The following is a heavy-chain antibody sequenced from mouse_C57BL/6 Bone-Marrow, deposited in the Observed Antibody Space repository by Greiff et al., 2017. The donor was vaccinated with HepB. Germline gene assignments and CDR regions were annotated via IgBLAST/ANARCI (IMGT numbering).Heavy chain of an antibody. D-gene: IGHD1-2*01. CDR2: ISYDGSN. CDR1: GYSITSGYY. CDR3: ARTHYARAY. J-gene: IGHJ3*01. Sequence: EVQLQQSGPGLVKPSQSLSLTCSVTGYSITSGYYWNWIRQFPGNKLEWMGYISYDGSNNYNPSLKNRISITRDTSKNQFFLKLNSVTTEDTATYYCARTHYARAYWGQGTLVTVSA. V-gene: IGHV3-6*01.